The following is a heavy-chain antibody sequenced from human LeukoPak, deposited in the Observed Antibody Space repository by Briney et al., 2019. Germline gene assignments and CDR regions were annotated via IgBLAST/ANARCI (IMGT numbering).Heavy chain of an antibody. J-gene: IGHJ4*02. D-gene: IGHD4-17*01. Sequence: GESLKISCKGSGYTFTNYWIGWVRQMPGKGLEWMGIMYPGDSDTRYSPSFQGQVTISADKSISTAYLQWSSLKASDTAMYYCARQPSTVTTIRSGLDYWGQGTLVTVSS. CDR2: MYPGDSDT. CDR3: ARQPSTVTTIRSGLDY. V-gene: IGHV5-51*01. CDR1: GYTFTNYW.